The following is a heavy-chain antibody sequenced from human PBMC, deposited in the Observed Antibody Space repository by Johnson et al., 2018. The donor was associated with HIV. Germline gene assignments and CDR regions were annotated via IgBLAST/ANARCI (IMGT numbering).Heavy chain of an antibody. J-gene: IGHJ3*02. CDR3: AKDKSNAFDI. CDR2: ITGSGNTP. CDR1: GFTFRTYA. Sequence: VQLVESGGGLIQPGGSLRLSCVGSGFTFRTYAMSWVRQAPGKGLEWVSAITGSGNTPFYADSVKGRFTISRDNSNSTLYLQMNSLRAEDTAVYYCAKDKSNAFDIWGQGTMVTVSS. V-gene: IGHV3-23*04.